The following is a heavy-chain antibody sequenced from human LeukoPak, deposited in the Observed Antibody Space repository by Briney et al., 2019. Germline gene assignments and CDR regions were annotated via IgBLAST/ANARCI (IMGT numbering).Heavy chain of an antibody. J-gene: IGHJ4*02. V-gene: IGHV4-4*07. D-gene: IGHD2-2*01. Sequence: SETLSLTCTVSGGSISSDYWTWIRQPAGKGLEWTGRIHTSGSTDYNPFLKSRVTMSVDTSKNQFSLKLSSVTAADTAVYYCARCGPCTTSCYDFDYWGQGTLVTAS. CDR2: IHTSGST. CDR1: GGSISSDY. CDR3: ARCGPCTTSCYDFDY.